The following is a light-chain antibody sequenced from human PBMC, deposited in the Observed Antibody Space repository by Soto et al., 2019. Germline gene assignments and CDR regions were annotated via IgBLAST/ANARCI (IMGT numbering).Light chain of an antibody. V-gene: IGKV1-39*01. CDR3: QQCLTTPRT. Sequence: DIQMTQFPSSLSASVGDRVTITCRASQTISTCLNWYQQKAGTAPKLLIYGASDLESGIPSRFSGSGSGTYFILTISSLQSEDFAIYYCQQCLTTPRTFGQGTRVEI. J-gene: IGKJ1*01. CDR1: QTISTC. CDR2: GAS.